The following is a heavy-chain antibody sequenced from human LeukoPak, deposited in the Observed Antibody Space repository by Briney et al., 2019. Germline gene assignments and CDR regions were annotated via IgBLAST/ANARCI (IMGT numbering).Heavy chain of an antibody. CDR2: IYYSGST. CDR3: ARVGDRGSLDDYGDYVSAFDI. Sequence: SETLSLTCTVSGGSISSGDYYWSWIRQPPGKGLEWIGYIYYSGSTYYNPSLKSRVTISVDRSKNQFSLKLSSVTAADTAVYYCARVGDRGSLDDYGDYVSAFDIWGQGTMVTVSS. D-gene: IGHD4-17*01. J-gene: IGHJ3*02. V-gene: IGHV4-30-4*01. CDR1: GGSISSGDYY.